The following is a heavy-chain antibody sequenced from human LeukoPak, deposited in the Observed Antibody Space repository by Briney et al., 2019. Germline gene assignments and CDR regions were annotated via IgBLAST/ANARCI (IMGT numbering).Heavy chain of an antibody. CDR1: GITLSNYG. D-gene: IGHD3-22*01. J-gene: IGHJ4*02. CDR3: AKRGVVIRVILVGFHKEAYYFDS. CDR2: ISDSGGST. V-gene: IGHV3-23*01. Sequence: GGSLRLSCAVSGITLSNYGMSWVRQAPGKGLEWVAGISDSGGSTNYADSVKGRSTISRDNPKNTLYLQMNSLRAEDTAVYFCAKRGVVIRVILVGFHKEAYYFDSWGQGALVTVSS.